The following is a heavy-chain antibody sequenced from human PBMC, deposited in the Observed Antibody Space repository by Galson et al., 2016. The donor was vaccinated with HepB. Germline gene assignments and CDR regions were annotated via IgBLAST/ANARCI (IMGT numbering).Heavy chain of an antibody. CDR1: GGTFSNYA. Sequence: SVKVSCKASGGTFSNYAICWVRQAPGQGLEWMGGIIPVFGSANYAQKFQGRVTITADKSTSTAFLEVSSLRSEDTAVYYCARGTVTYYDFLTGYFKYEALDIWGQGTMVTVSS. D-gene: IGHD3-9*01. CDR2: IIPVFGSA. J-gene: IGHJ3*02. CDR3: ARGTVTYYDFLTGYFKYEALDI. V-gene: IGHV1-69*06.